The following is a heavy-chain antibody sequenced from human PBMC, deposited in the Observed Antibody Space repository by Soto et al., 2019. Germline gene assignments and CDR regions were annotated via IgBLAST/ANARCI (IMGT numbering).Heavy chain of an antibody. CDR1: GGSISSYY. D-gene: IGHD3-16*02. CDR2: IYYSGST. J-gene: IGHJ4*02. CDR3: ARDYSWRSYRYIDY. V-gene: IGHV4-59*01. Sequence: TLSLTCTVSGGSISSYYWSWIRQPPGKGLEWIGYIYYSGSTNYNPSLKSRVTISVDTSKNQFSLKLSSVTAADTAVYYCARDYSWRSYRYIDYRGQGTLVTVSS.